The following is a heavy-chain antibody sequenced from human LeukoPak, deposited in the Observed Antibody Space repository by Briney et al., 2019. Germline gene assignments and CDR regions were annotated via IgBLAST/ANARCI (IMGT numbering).Heavy chain of an antibody. D-gene: IGHD2-15*01. Sequence: PGRSLTLSCAASGFSFSSYSMNWVRLAPGKGRGWDSYISISSSTIYYADSVKGRFTISRDHAKNSLYLQMHSLRAEDTAVYYCARGLGYCSGGSCKGDYWGQGTLVTVSS. CDR2: ISISSSTI. CDR1: GFSFSSYS. V-gene: IGHV3-48*01. J-gene: IGHJ4*02. CDR3: ARGLGYCSGGSCKGDY.